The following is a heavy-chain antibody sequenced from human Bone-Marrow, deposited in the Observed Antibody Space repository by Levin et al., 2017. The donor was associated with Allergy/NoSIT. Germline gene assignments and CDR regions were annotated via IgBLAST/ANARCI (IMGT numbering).Heavy chain of an antibody. V-gene: IGHV1-69*04. D-gene: IGHD3-22*01. Sequence: SVKVSCKASGGTFSSYAISWVRQAPGQGLEWMGRIIPILGIANYAQKFQGRVTITADKSTSTAYMELSSLRSEDTAVYYCARDRDTYYYDSSASLRENAFDIWGQGTMVTVSS. CDR2: IIPILGIA. CDR1: GGTFSSYA. J-gene: IGHJ3*02. CDR3: ARDRDTYYYDSSASLRENAFDI.